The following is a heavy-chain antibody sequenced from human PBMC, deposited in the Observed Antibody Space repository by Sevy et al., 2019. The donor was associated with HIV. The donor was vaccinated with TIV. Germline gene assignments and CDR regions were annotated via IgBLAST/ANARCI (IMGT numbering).Heavy chain of an antibody. V-gene: IGHV4-59*01. CDR1: GGSISSYY. J-gene: IGHJ5*02. CDR3: ARHYYDSSGRLDP. D-gene: IGHD3-22*01. CDR2: IYYSGST. Sequence: SETLSLTCTVSGGSISSYYWSWIRQPPGKGLEWIGYIYYSGSTNYNPSLKSRVTISVDTSKNQLSLKLSSVTAADTAVYYWARHYYDSSGRLDPWGQGTLVTVSS.